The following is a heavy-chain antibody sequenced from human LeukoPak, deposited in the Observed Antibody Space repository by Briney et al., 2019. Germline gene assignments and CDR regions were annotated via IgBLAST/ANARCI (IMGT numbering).Heavy chain of an antibody. CDR3: ARDRDVHFDY. V-gene: IGHV3-30-3*01. D-gene: IGHD5-24*01. CDR2: ISYDGSNK. Sequence: GGSLRLSCAASGFTFSSYAMHWVRQAPGKGLEWVAVISYDGSNKYYADSVKGRFTISRDNSKNTLYLQMNSLRAEDTAVYYCARDRDVHFDYWGQGTLVTVSS. J-gene: IGHJ4*02. CDR1: GFTFSSYA.